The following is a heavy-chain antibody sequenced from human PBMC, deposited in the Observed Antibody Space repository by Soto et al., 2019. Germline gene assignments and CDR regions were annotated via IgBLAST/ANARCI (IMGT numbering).Heavy chain of an antibody. D-gene: IGHD6-13*01. V-gene: IGHV1-3*01. J-gene: IGHJ4*02. CDR3: ARAPSWYNFDY. CDR2: INAGNGNR. Sequence: ASVKVSCKASGYTFATYAIHWVRQAPGHRLEWMGWINAGNGNRKYSQKFQGRVTITRDTSASTAYMELSSLRSEDTAVYYCARAPSWYNFDYWGQGTLVTVSS. CDR1: GYTFATYA.